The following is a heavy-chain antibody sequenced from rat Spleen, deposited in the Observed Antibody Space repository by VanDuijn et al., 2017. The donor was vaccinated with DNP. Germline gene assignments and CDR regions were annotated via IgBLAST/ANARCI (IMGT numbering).Heavy chain of an antibody. CDR3: ARIGYGLHWYFDF. Sequence: EVQLVESGGGLVQPGRSLKLSCAASGFTFSDYNMAWVRQAPKKGLEWVATISYDGSSTYYRDSVKGRFTISRDNAKSTLYLQMDILRSEDTATYYCARIGYGLHWYFDFWGPGTMVTVSS. CDR1: GFTFSDYN. J-gene: IGHJ1*01. CDR2: ISYDGSST. D-gene: IGHD1-6*01. V-gene: IGHV5-7*01.